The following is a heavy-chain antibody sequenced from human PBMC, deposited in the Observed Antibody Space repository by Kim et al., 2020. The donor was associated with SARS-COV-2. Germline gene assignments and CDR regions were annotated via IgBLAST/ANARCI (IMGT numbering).Heavy chain of an antibody. V-gene: IGHV3-48*02. D-gene: IGHD3-16*01. Sequence: GGSLRISCATSGFTFSAYDMNWVRQAPGKGLEWLSFITKTSSTIYYADSVKGRFTISRDNAKNSLYLQMGSLTDEDTAVYFCVRDRWGGAFDFWGQGTLVTVSS. CDR2: ITKTSSTI. CDR3: VRDRWGGAFDF. CDR1: GFTFSAYD. J-gene: IGHJ3*01.